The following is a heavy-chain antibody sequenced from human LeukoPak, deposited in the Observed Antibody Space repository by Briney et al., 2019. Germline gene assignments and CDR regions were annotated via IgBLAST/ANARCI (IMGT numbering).Heavy chain of an antibody. CDR2: IKQDGSEK. V-gene: IGHV3-7*01. CDR3: ARDGSDYYDSSGYYPDFDY. Sequence: GGSLRLSCTASGFTFSSFWMSWVRQAPGKGLEWVADIKQDGSEKYYVDSVKGRFTISRDNARNSLYLQMNSPRAEDTAVYYCARDGSDYYDSSGYYPDFDYWGQGTLVTVSS. D-gene: IGHD3-22*01. J-gene: IGHJ4*02. CDR1: GFTFSSFW.